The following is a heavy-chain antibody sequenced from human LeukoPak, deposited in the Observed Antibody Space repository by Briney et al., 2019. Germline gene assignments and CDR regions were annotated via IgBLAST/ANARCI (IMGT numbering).Heavy chain of an antibody. CDR2: ISSSGSTI. Sequence: PGGSLRLSCAASGFTFSSYEMNWVRQAPGKGLEWVSYISSSGSTIYYADSVKGRFTISRDNAKNSLYLQMNSLRAEDTAVYYCARRIAVAGFDYWGQGTLVTVSS. J-gene: IGHJ4*02. CDR1: GFTFSSYE. CDR3: ARRIAVAGFDY. V-gene: IGHV3-48*03. D-gene: IGHD6-19*01.